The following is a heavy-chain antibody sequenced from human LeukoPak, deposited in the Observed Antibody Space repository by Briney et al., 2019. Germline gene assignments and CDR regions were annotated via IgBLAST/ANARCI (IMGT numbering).Heavy chain of an antibody. Sequence: GRSLRLSCAACGFTFSSCGMHGVRQAPGKGLEGVAVIWYDGSNKYYADSVKGRFTISRDNSKNTLYLQMNSLRAEDTAVYYCANDGGGGSYHFDYWGQGTLVTVSS. J-gene: IGHJ4*02. CDR1: GFTFSSCG. CDR3: ANDGGGGSYHFDY. CDR2: IWYDGSNK. V-gene: IGHV3-33*06. D-gene: IGHD1-26*01.